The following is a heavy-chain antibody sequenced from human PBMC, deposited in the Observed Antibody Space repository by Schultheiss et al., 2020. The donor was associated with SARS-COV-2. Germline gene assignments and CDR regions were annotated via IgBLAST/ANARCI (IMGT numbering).Heavy chain of an antibody. Sequence: GGSLRLSCAATGFPFSSYGMHWVRQAPGKGLDWVAVVSSDGSSKYYADSVKGRFTISRDNRKNTLDLQMDSLRVEDTAVYYCAKEGYYGSGSFPDDWGQGTLVTVSS. J-gene: IGHJ4*02. CDR3: AKEGYYGSGSFPDD. D-gene: IGHD3-10*01. CDR2: VSSDGSSK. CDR1: GFPFSSYG. V-gene: IGHV3-30*18.